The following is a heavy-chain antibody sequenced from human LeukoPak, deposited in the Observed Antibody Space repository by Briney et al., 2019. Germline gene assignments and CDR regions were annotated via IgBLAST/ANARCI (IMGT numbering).Heavy chain of an antibody. Sequence: GGSLRLSCAASGFTFADYAMSWVRQAPGKGLEWVSAISGSGGSTSSADSVKGRFTISRDNSKNTLYLQMNSLRAEDTAVYYCAKRDSSGSLPRLFDYWGQGTLVTVSS. D-gene: IGHD6-19*01. V-gene: IGHV3-23*01. CDR1: GFTFADYA. CDR3: AKRDSSGSLPRLFDY. CDR2: ISGSGGST. J-gene: IGHJ4*02.